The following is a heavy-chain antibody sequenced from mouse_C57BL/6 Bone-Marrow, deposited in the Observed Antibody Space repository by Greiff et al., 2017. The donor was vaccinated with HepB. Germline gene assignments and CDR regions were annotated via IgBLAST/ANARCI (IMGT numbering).Heavy chain of an antibody. CDR2: IDPENGDT. CDR3: TTITTVVSNYFDY. CDR1: GFNIKDDY. J-gene: IGHJ2*01. D-gene: IGHD1-1*01. Sequence: VQLKESGAELVRPGASVKLSCTASGFNIKDDYMHWVKQRPEQGLEWIGWIDPENGDTEYASNIQGKATITADTSSNTAYLQLSSLTSEDTAVYYCTTITTVVSNYFDYWGQGTTLTVSS. V-gene: IGHV14-4*01.